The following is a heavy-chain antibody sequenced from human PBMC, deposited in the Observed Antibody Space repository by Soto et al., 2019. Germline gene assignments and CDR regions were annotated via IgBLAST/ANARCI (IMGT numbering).Heavy chain of an antibody. CDR3: VGYNGAREYFDY. CDR2: IYYSGST. J-gene: IGHJ4*02. D-gene: IGHD1-1*01. Sequence: ASVTLCVTRTVSGGSIINLDDYCIWIRQSPEKGLEWIGYIYYSGSTYYNPSLKSRVTISIDMSMNQFSLNLNSVTAADTAVYYCVGYNGAREYFDYWGQGSLVTVSS. CDR1: GGSIINLDDY. V-gene: IGHV4-30-4*08.